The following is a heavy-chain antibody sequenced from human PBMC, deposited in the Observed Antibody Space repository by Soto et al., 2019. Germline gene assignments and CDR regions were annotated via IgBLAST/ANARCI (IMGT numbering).Heavy chain of an antibody. Sequence: QVQLQESGPGLVKPSETLSLTCTVSGGSISSYYWSWILQPPGKGLEWIGYIYYSGSTNYNPSLKSRVTISVDTSKNQFSRKLSSVTAADTAVYYCAREESVVVAATPISWYFDLWGRGTLVTVSS. CDR3: AREESVVVAATPISWYFDL. CDR1: GGSISSYY. J-gene: IGHJ2*01. CDR2: IYYSGST. D-gene: IGHD2-15*01. V-gene: IGHV4-59*01.